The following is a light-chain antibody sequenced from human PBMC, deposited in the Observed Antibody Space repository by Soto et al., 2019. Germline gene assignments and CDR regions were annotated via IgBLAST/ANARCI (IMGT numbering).Light chain of an antibody. Sequence: EIVLTQSPATLSLSPGERATLSCWASQSVSSYLAWYQQKPGQAPRLLIYDASNRATGIPARFSGGGSGTDFTLTISSLEPEDFAVYYCQQRFNWPRFTFGQGTKLEIK. V-gene: IGKV3-11*01. CDR2: DAS. J-gene: IGKJ2*01. CDR1: QSVSSY. CDR3: QQRFNWPRFT.